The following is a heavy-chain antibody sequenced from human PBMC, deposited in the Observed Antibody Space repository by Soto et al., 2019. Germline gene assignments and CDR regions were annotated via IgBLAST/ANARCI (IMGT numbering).Heavy chain of an antibody. CDR3: ARDKRSFWNGYYSRYDYYGMDV. D-gene: IGHD3-3*01. CDR1: GFSFSDYY. CDR2: ISISGYPI. Sequence: QVQLVESGGGLVKPGGSLRLSCAASGFSFSDYYMTWIRQAPGKGLEWLSYISISGYPIYYADSVKGRFTISRDNDKNSVYLQMNSLRDEDTAVYYCARDKRSFWNGYYSRYDYYGMDVWGQVTTVTVYS. V-gene: IGHV3-11*01. J-gene: IGHJ6*02.